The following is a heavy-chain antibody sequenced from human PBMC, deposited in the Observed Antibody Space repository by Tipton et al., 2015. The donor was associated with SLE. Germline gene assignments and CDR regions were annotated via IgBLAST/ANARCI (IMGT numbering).Heavy chain of an antibody. D-gene: IGHD3-16*01. V-gene: IGHV3-48*03. Sequence: SLRLSCAASGFTFGSYEMSWVRQAPGKGLEWVSIISSSGSSTQYADSVKGRFTISRDNAKNSLFLQMNSLRVEDTAAYYCALGFAANWGQGTLVTVSS. CDR3: ALGFAAN. CDR1: GFTFGSYE. J-gene: IGHJ4*02. CDR2: ISSSGSST.